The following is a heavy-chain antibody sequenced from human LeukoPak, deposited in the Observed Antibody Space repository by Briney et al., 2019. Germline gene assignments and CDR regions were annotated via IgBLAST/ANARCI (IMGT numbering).Heavy chain of an antibody. D-gene: IGHD5-18*01. J-gene: IGHJ4*02. CDR2: ISSSSSTI. V-gene: IGHV3-48*01. CDR3: ARGQLWHPLDY. Sequence: GGSLRLSCAASGFTFSSYSMNWVRQAPGKGLEWVSYISSSSSTIYYADSVKGRFTISRDNAKNSLYLQMNSLRAEDTAVYYCARGQLWHPLDYWGQGTLVTVSS. CDR1: GFTFSSYS.